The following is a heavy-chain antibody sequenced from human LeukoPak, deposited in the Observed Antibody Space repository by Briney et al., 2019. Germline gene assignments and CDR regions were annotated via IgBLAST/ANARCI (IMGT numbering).Heavy chain of an antibody. CDR3: ARGPTYCGGDCYSDAFDI. J-gene: IGHJ3*02. V-gene: IGHV3-7*01. D-gene: IGHD2-21*02. CDR1: GFTFSSYG. CDR2: IKQDGSER. Sequence: GGSLRLSCAASGFTFSSYGMSWVRQAPGKGLEWVANIKQDGSERDYVDSVKGRFTISRDNAKKLLYLQMNSLRAEDTAVYYCARGPTYCGGDCYSDAFDIWGQGTMVTVSS.